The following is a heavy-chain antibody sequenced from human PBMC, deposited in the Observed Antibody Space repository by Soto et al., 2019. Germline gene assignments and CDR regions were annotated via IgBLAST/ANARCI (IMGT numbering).Heavy chain of an antibody. CDR2: IKYSGRT. CDR3: ARTYYYYVSSGYNY. D-gene: IGHD3-22*01. J-gene: IGHJ4*02. CDR1: GASFTGYC. V-gene: IGHV4-34*01. Sequence: PSETLSLTCAVYGASFTGYCWSWIRQPPGKGREGSGEIKYSGRTKYNPSLKRRVTISVETSKNQFSLKLSFVTAAETAVYYCARTYYYYVSSGYNYWGQGTLVTVSS.